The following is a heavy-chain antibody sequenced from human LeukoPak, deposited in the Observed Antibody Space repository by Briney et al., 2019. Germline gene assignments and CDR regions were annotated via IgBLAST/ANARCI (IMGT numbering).Heavy chain of an antibody. J-gene: IGHJ4*02. CDR2: IKSKTEGGTK. D-gene: IGHD1-20*01. CDR3: ATGIITGTSR. CDR1: RFTFSNAW. Sequence: GSLRLSCAASRFTFSNAWMSWVRQAPGKGLEWVGRIKSKTEGGTKEYAASVKGGFTISRDDSKNRLYLQMNSLKTEDTAVYYCATGIITGTSRWGQGTLVTVSS. V-gene: IGHV3-15*01.